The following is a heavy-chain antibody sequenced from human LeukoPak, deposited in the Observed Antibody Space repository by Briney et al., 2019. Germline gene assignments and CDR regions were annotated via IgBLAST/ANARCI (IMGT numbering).Heavy chain of an antibody. CDR3: AKDLFTYYYDSSASGY. D-gene: IGHD3-22*01. J-gene: IGHJ4*02. Sequence: GGSLRLSCAASGFTFSSYWMSWVRQAPGKGLEWVANIKQDGSEKYYVDSVKGRFTISRDNAKNSLYLQMNSLRAEDTAVYYCAKDLFTYYYDSSASGYWGQGTLVTVSS. V-gene: IGHV3-7*01. CDR1: GFTFSSYW. CDR2: IKQDGSEK.